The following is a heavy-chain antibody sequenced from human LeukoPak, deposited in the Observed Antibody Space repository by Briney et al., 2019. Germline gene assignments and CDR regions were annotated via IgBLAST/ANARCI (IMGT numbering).Heavy chain of an antibody. CDR2: ISSSGSTI. CDR3: ARHLGGYNYPGDY. V-gene: IGHV3-48*03. CDR1: GFTFSSYE. Sequence: PGGSLRLSCAASGFTFSSYEMNWVRQAPGKGLEWVSYISSSGSTIYYADSVKGRFTISRDNAKNSLYLQMNSLRAEDTAVYYCARHLGGYNYPGDYWGQGTLVTVSS. J-gene: IGHJ4*02. D-gene: IGHD5-24*01.